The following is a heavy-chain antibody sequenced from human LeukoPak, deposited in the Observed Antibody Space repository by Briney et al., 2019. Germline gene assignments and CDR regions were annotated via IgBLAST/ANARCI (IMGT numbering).Heavy chain of an antibody. J-gene: IGHJ4*02. Sequence: SQTLSLTCAISGDSVSSNSAAWNWIRQSPSRGLEWLGRTYYRSKWYNDYAVSVKSRITINPDTPKNQFSLQLNSVTPEDTAVYYCARTGDYGDYEAFDYWGQGTLVTVSS. V-gene: IGHV6-1*01. CDR1: GDSVSSNSAA. CDR3: ARTGDYGDYEAFDY. CDR2: TYYRSKWYN. D-gene: IGHD4-17*01.